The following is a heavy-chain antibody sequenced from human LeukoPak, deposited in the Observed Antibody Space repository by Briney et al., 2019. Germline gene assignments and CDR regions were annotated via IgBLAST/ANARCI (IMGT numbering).Heavy chain of an antibody. D-gene: IGHD2-21*02. CDR2: ITANGDST. V-gene: IGHV3-43*02. CDR1: GFSFVYYA. CDR3: AKDIEAGTAGFSFDY. Sequence: GGSLRLSCAASGFSFVYYAMHWVRQAPGKGLEWVSLITANGDSTYYADSVKGRFTISRDNSKNSLSLQMNSLRTEDTALYYCAKDIEAGTAGFSFDYWGQGTLVAVSS. J-gene: IGHJ4*02.